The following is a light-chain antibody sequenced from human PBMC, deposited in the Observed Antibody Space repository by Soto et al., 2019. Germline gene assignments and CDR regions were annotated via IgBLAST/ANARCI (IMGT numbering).Light chain of an antibody. V-gene: IGKV3-20*01. CDR2: GAS. CDR3: HHYGSSPLT. J-gene: IGKJ5*01. Sequence: EIVWTQSSGTLSLSPGEGVTLSCRAGQIGTSSQLAWYQQKPGQAPRLRVFGASSRVLGIPDRFSGSGSGTDFTLTISRLQPEDFAVYYCHHYGSSPLTFGQGTRLEIK. CDR1: QIGTSSQ.